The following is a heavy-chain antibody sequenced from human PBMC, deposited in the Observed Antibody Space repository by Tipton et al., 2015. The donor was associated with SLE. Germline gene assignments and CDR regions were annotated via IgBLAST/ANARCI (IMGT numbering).Heavy chain of an antibody. J-gene: IGHJ4*02. CDR3: TIGQGWLPDY. Sequence: TLSLTCTVSAGSMSSSSYYWGWIRQPPGRGLEWIGEITHSGRTNYNPSLKSRLTISVDTSKNQLSLKLSSVTAADTAIYYCTIGQGWLPDYWGQGTLVTVSS. D-gene: IGHD5-24*01. CDR1: AGSMSSSSYY. CDR2: ITHSGRT. V-gene: IGHV4-39*07.